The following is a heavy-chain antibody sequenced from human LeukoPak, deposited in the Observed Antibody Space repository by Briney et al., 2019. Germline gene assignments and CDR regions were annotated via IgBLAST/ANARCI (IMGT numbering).Heavy chain of an antibody. V-gene: IGHV4-4*07. CDR2: IYTSGST. CDR3: ARDYDSSGSYYD. D-gene: IGHD3-22*01. Sequence: PSETLSLTCTVSDGSISSYYWSWIRQPAGKGLEWIGRIYTSGSTNYHPSLKSRVTMSVDTSKNQFSLKVTSVTAADTAVYYCARDYDSSGSYYDWGQGTLVTVSS. CDR1: DGSISSYY. J-gene: IGHJ4*02.